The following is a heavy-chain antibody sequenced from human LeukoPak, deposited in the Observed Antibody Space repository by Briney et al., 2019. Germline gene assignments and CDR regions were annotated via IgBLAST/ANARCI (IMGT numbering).Heavy chain of an antibody. V-gene: IGHV1-46*01. Sequence: ASVKVSCKASGYTFTNYYMHWVRQAPGQGLEWMGMIYPRDGSTSYAQKFQGRVTVTRDTSTSTVHMELSGLRSEDTAVYYCARDQEGFDYWGQGTLVTVSS. CDR2: IYPRDGST. CDR1: GYTFTNYY. CDR3: ARDQEGFDY. J-gene: IGHJ4*02.